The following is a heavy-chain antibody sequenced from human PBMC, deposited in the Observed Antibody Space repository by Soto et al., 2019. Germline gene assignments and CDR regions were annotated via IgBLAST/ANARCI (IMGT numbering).Heavy chain of an antibody. CDR2: ISSSSSTI. CDR1: GFTFSSYS. J-gene: IGHJ3*02. CDR3: ARDDSSGGAFDI. D-gene: IGHD6-19*01. Sequence: GGSLRLSCASSGFTFSSYSMNWVRQAPGKGLEWVSYISSSSSTIYYADSVKGRFTISRDNAKNSLYLQMNSLRAEDTAVYYCARDDSSGGAFDIWGQGTMVTVSS. V-gene: IGHV3-48*01.